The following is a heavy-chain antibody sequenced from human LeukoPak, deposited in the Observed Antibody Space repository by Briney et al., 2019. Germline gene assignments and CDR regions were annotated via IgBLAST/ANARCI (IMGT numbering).Heavy chain of an antibody. J-gene: IGHJ4*02. V-gene: IGHV3-23*01. Sequence: GGSLRLSCAGSGFTFSNYAMSWVRQAPGKGLEWVSAISGGDGSTYYTDSVKGRFTISTDNSKNMLYLQMNSLRPEDTAVYYCAKENSGTYLYYFDYWGQGTLVTVSS. CDR1: GFTFSNYA. D-gene: IGHD1-26*01. CDR3: AKENSGTYLYYFDY. CDR2: ISGGDGST.